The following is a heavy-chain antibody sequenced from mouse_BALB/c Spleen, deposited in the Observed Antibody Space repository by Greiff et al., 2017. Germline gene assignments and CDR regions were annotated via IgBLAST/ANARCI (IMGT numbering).Heavy chain of an antibody. CDR1: GFTFSSYT. CDR3: ARHNYGNPFAY. J-gene: IGHJ3*01. Sequence: DVKLVESGGGLVQPGGSLKLSCAASGFTFSSYTMSWVRQTPEKRLEWVAYISNGGGSTYYPDSVKGRFTISRDNAKNTLYLQMSSLKSEDTAMYYCARHNYGNPFAYWGQGTLVTVSA. D-gene: IGHD2-1*01. V-gene: IGHV5-12-2*01. CDR2: ISNGGGST.